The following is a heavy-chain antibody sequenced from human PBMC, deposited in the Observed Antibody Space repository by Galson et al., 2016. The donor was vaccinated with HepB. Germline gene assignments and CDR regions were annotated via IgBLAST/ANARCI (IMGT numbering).Heavy chain of an antibody. CDR1: GFTFNTYS. CDR2: ISGSSTYI. V-gene: IGHV3-21*01. Sequence: SLRLSCAASGFTFNTYSLNWVRQAPGKGLEWVSSISGSSTYIYYADSVKGRFTISRDNAKNSLYLQMDSLRVEDTAVYYCARAEYSSSSAGFAYWGKGILVTASS. CDR3: ARAEYSSSSAGFAY. D-gene: IGHD6-6*01. J-gene: IGHJ4*02.